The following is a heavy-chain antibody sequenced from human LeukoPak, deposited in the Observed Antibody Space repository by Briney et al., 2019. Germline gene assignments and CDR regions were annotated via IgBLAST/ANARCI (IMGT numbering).Heavy chain of an antibody. CDR2: IYYSGST. V-gene: IGHV4-31*03. CDR1: GGSISSGGYC. CDR3: ARVQGGLDDDGDLGYYYYRDV. D-gene: IGHD4-17*01. Sequence: SQTLSLTCTVSGGSISSGGYCWSWIRQHPGKGLEWIGYIYYSGSTYYNPSLKSRFTTSVDTSKNQFSLKLTSVTAADTAVYYCARVQGGLDDDGDLGYYYYRDVWGKGTTVTVSS. J-gene: IGHJ6*03.